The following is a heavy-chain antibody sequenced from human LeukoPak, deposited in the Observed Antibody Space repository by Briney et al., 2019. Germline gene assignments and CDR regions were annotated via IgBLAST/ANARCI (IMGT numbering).Heavy chain of an antibody. V-gene: IGHV4-34*01. D-gene: IGHD1-26*01. CDR1: GGSFSGYY. J-gene: IGHJ4*02. Sequence: PSETLSLTCAVYGGSFSGYYWSWIRQPPGTGLEWIGEINHSGSTNYNPSLKSRVTISVDTSKNQFSLKLSSVTAADTAVYYCARRIRWEYYFDYWGQGTLVTVSS. CDR2: INHSGST. CDR3: ARRIRWEYYFDY.